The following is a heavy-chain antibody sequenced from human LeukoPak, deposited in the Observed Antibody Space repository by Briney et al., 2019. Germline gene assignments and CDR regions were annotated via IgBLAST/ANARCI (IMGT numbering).Heavy chain of an antibody. Sequence: GGSLRLSCAASGFTFSNVWMSWVRPPPGKGLVWGGRIKTKTSAGTTDYAAAVKGRFTISRDDSKNTVYLQMNSLKTEDTAVYFCTTTQAGVTFGLDYWGQGTLVTVSS. J-gene: IGHJ4*02. CDR3: TTTQAGVTFGLDY. CDR2: IKTKTSAGTT. V-gene: IGHV3-15*01. CDR1: GFTFSNVW. D-gene: IGHD3-10*01.